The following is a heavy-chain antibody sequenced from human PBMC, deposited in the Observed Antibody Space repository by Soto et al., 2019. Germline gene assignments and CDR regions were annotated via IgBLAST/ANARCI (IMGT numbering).Heavy chain of an antibody. CDR2: ISDSGTTT. CDR1: GFTFSTYA. J-gene: IGHJ3*02. V-gene: IGHV3-23*01. CDR3: AHPRGYGVFDAYDI. D-gene: IGHD4-17*01. Sequence: GGSLRLSCAASGFTFSTYAMSWARQAPGKGLEWVSAISDSGTTTFYADSVQGRFTISRDNSMNTLYLQMNSLRVEDTAVYYCAHPRGYGVFDAYDIWGQGTMVTVSS.